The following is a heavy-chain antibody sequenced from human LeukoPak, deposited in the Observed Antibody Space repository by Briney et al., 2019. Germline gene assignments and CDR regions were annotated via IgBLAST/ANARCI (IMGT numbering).Heavy chain of an antibody. V-gene: IGHV1-69*04. J-gene: IGHJ4*02. CDR1: GGTFSSYA. D-gene: IGHD5-18*01. CDR3: ARDLGFVEMATAPFDY. CDR2: IIPILGIA. Sequence: SVKVSCKASGGTFSSYAISWVRQAPGQGLEWMGRIIPILGIATYAQKFQGRVTITADKSTSTAYMELSSLRSEDTAVYYCARDLGFVEMATAPFDYWGQGTLVTVSS.